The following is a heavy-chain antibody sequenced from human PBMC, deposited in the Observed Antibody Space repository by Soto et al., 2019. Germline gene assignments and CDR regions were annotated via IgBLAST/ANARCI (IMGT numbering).Heavy chain of an antibody. J-gene: IGHJ4*02. CDR3: RAFNWNYLPSDY. CDR1: GGSISSSNW. CDR2: IYHSGST. D-gene: IGHD1-7*01. Sequence: PSETLSLTCAVSGGSISSSNWWSWVRQPPGKGLEWIGEIYHSGSTNYNPSLKSRVTISVDKSKNQFSLKLSSVTAADTAVYYCRAFNWNYLPSDYWGQGTLVTVSS. V-gene: IGHV4-4*02.